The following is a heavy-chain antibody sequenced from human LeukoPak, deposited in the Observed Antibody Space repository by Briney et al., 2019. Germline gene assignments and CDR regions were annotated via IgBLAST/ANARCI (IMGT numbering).Heavy chain of an antibody. D-gene: IGHD3-10*01. CDR3: ARVFHGSGSYYNFFDY. V-gene: IGHV4-30-2*01. CDR2: IYHSGST. Sequence: SETLSLTCAVSGGSISSGGYSWSWIRQPPGKGLEWIGYIYHSGSTYYNPSLKSRVTISVDRSKNQFSLKLSFVTAADTAVYYCARVFHGSGSYYNFFDYWGQGTLVTVSS. J-gene: IGHJ4*02. CDR1: GGSISSGGYS.